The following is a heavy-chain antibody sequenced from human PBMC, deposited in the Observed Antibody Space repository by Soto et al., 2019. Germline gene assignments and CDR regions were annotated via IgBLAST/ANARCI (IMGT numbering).Heavy chain of an antibody. CDR1: GYRFTSYW. V-gene: IGHV5-51*01. J-gene: IGHJ6*03. CDR2: IYPGDSDI. Sequence: GESLKISCKGSGYRFTSYWIGWVRQMPGKGLEWMGIIYPGDSDIRYGPSFQGQVTISADKSISTAYLQWSSLKASDTAMYYCARTTYSDFWSGPAHHYVDVWGKGTTVTVSS. D-gene: IGHD3-3*01. CDR3: ARTTYSDFWSGPAHHYVDV.